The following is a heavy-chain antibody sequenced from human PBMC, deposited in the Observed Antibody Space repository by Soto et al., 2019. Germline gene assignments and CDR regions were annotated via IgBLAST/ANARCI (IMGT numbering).Heavy chain of an antibody. D-gene: IGHD2-15*01. CDR2: VTSTGEST. Sequence: WGSLRLSCAASGFTFSSYAMSRVRQAPGKGLEWVSVVTSTGESTYYAGSVKGRFTISRDNSKNTLYLQMNTLRVEDTAVYYCAKGRGGSSYDGLHYWGQGTLVTVSS. CDR3: AKGRGGSSYDGLHY. CDR1: GFTFSSYA. J-gene: IGHJ4*02. V-gene: IGHV3-23*01.